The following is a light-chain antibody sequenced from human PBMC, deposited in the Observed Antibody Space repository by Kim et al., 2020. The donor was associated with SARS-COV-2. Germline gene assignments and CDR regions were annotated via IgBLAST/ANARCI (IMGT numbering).Light chain of an antibody. Sequence: QSALTQPASVSGSPGQSITISCTGTSSDIGSYDFVSWYQQHPGKGPKLILYAVTERPSGISNRFSGSKSGNTASLTISGLQPEDEADYYCCSYASSRKVFGGRTMVTVL. CDR3: CSYASSRKV. J-gene: IGLJ3*02. CDR1: SSDIGSYDF. CDR2: AVT. V-gene: IGLV2-23*02.